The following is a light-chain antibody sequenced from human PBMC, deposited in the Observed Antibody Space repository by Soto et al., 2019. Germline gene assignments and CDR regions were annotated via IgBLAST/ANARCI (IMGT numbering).Light chain of an antibody. CDR1: QSLLHSNGYNY. CDR2: WGS. CDR3: MQALQTPRT. Sequence: DIVMTQSPLSLPVTPGEPASISCRSSQSLLHSNGYNYLDWYLQKPGQSPQLLIYWGSDRASGVPDRFSGSGSGTDFTLKSSRVEAEDVGVYYCMQALQTPRTFGQGTKVAIK. J-gene: IGKJ1*01. V-gene: IGKV2-28*01.